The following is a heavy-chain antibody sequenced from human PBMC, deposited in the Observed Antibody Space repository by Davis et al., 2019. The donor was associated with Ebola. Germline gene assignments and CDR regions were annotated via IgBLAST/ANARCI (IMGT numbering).Heavy chain of an antibody. CDR3: ARAPITIFGVLKGDWFDP. Sequence: AASVQVSCKASGYTFNSYGISWVRQAPGQGLEWMGWISAYTGNTNYAQKLQGRVTMTTDTSTSTAYMELRSLRSDDTAVYYCARAPITIFGVLKGDWFDPWGQGSLVTVSS. D-gene: IGHD3-3*01. CDR2: ISAYTGNT. CDR1: GYTFNSYG. J-gene: IGHJ5*02. V-gene: IGHV1-18*04.